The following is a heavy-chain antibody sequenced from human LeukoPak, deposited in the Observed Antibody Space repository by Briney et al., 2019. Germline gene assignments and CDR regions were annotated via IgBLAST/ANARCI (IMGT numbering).Heavy chain of an antibody. CDR3: ARAAVVTSPFDY. D-gene: IGHD4-23*01. CDR2: IYYSGST. CDR1: GGSISSYY. J-gene: IGHJ4*02. V-gene: IGHV4-59*01. Sequence: KTSETLSLTCTVSGGSISSYYWSWIRQPPGKGLEWIGYIYYSGSTNYNPSLKSRVTISVDTSKNQFSLKLSSVTAADTAMYYCARAAVVTSPFDYWGQGTLVTVSS.